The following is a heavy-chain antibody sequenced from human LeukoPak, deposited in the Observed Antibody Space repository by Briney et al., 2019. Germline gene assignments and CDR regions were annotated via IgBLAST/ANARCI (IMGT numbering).Heavy chain of an antibody. J-gene: IGHJ4*02. Sequence: ASVKVSCKASGYTFTSNYIHWVRQAPGRGLEWMGMIYPRDGSTSYAQKFQGRVTVTRDTSTSTVHMELSGLRSEDTAVYYCARDREGFDYWGQGTLVTVSS. CDR3: ARDREGFDY. CDR1: GYTFTSNY. CDR2: IYPRDGST. V-gene: IGHV1-46*01.